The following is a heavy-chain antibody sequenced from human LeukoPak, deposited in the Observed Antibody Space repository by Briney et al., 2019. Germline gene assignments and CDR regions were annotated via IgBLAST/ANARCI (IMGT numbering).Heavy chain of an antibody. D-gene: IGHD5-18*01. Sequence: GGSLRLSCAASGFTFDDYAMHWVRQAPGKGLEWVSGISWNSGSIGYADSVKGRFTISRDNAKNSLHLQMNSLRAEDTALYYCAKYSYGPYYYYGMDVWGQGTTVTVSS. V-gene: IGHV3-9*01. CDR2: ISWNSGSI. CDR1: GFTFDDYA. J-gene: IGHJ6*02. CDR3: AKYSYGPYYYYGMDV.